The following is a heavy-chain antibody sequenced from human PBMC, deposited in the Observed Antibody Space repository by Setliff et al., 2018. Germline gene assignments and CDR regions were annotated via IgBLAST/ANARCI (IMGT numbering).Heavy chain of an antibody. CDR3: AKDIGSSWYFGYYGMDV. D-gene: IGHD6-13*01. J-gene: IGHJ6*02. V-gene: IGHV3-74*01. Sequence: PGGSLRLSCAASGFTFSSYWMHWVRQAPGKGLVWVSRINSDGSSTSYADSVKGRFTISRDNSKNSLYLQMNSLRTEDTALYYCAKDIGSSWYFGYYGMDVWGQGTTVTVSS. CDR2: INSDGSST. CDR1: GFTFSSYW.